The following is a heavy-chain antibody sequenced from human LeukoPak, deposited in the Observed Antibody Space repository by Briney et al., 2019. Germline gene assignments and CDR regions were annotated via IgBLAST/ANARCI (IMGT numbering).Heavy chain of an antibody. V-gene: IGHV3-9*01. CDR3: AKGPGFRLDY. D-gene: IGHD3-9*01. Sequence: GGSLRLSCAASGFTFDDYAMHWVRQAPGKGLEWVSGISWNSGSIGYADSVKGRFTISRDNSKNTLYLQMNSLRAEDTAVYYCAKGPGFRLDYWGQGTLVTVSS. CDR2: ISWNSGSI. CDR1: GFTFDDYA. J-gene: IGHJ4*02.